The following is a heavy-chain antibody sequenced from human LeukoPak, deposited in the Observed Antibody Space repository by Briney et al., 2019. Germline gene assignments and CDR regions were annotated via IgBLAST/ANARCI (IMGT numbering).Heavy chain of an antibody. CDR1: GFTFNTYG. CDR3: ARDLAKGRYFDD. CDR2: IWFDGSKI. V-gene: IGHV3-33*01. Sequence: GMSLRLSCAASGFTFNTYGMHWVRQTPGKGLEWVAVIWFDGSKIYYTDSVKGRFTISRDNSKNTLFLQMSSLRAEDSGVYYCARDLAKGRYFDDWGQGTLVTVSS. D-gene: IGHD1-26*01. J-gene: IGHJ4*02.